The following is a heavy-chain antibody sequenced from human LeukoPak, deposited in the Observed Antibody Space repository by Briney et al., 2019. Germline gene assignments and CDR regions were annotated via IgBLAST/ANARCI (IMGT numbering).Heavy chain of an antibody. D-gene: IGHD2-15*01. CDR2: MNPKSGNT. CDR1: GYTFTNYD. Sequence: ASVKVSCKASGYTFTNYDINWVRQATGQGPEWMGWMNPKSGNTGYAQKFQGRLTLTRNSSISPAYMELSSLRSDDTAVYYCARDQDIVVVVAALRQREMGGFDPWGQGTLVTVSS. V-gene: IGHV1-8*01. J-gene: IGHJ5*02. CDR3: ARDQDIVVVVAALRQREMGGFDP.